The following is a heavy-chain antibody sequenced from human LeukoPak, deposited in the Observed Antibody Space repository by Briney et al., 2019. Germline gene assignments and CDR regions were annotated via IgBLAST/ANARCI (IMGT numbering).Heavy chain of an antibody. D-gene: IGHD1-26*01. CDR1: GYTLTELS. CDR2: FDPEDGET. CDR3: ATNRYSGSYYLGFQH. V-gene: IGHV1-24*01. Sequence: GASVKVSCKVSGYTLTELSMHWVRQAPGKGLEWMGGFDPEDGETIYAQKSQGRVTMTEDTSTDTAYMELSSLRSEDTAVYYCATNRYSGSYYLGFQHWGQGTLVTVSS. J-gene: IGHJ1*01.